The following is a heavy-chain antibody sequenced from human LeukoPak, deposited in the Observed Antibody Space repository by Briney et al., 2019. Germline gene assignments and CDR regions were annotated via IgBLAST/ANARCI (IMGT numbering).Heavy chain of an antibody. J-gene: IGHJ4*02. D-gene: IGHD1-1*01. CDR1: GFIFSSYA. CDR3: AEGNWFDY. V-gene: IGHV3-23*01. Sequence: TGGSLRLSCAASGFIFSSYAMSWVRQAPGKGLEWVSLISGSGDSTYYADSVKGRFTISRDNSKNTLDLQMNSLRAEDTAVYFCAEGNWFDYWGQGTLVTVPS. CDR2: ISGSGDST.